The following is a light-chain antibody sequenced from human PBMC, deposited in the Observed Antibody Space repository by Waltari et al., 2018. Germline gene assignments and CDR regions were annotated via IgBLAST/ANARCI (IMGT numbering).Light chain of an antibody. V-gene: IGKV1-39*01. CDR1: PSVNSN. CDR2: AAS. Sequence: DSQMTQPPSSPSSSIGDRVTVTCRGRPSVNSNLNWNQPKPGKAPSLLIYAASSLHSGVPSRFTGSGSGTDVTRTISSLQPEDSATYYCQQSYSNIVTFGQGTRLEIK. CDR3: QQSYSNIVT. J-gene: IGKJ5*01.